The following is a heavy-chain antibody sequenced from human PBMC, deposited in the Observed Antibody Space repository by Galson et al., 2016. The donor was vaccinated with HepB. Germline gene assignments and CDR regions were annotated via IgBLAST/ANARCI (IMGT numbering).Heavy chain of an antibody. CDR2: ISGRTGST. CDR1: GFSFSSYA. D-gene: IGHD1-26*01. V-gene: IGHV3-23*01. J-gene: IGHJ4*02. CDR3: AKALVGATTGYFDY. Sequence: SLRLSCAASGFSFSSYAMSWVRQAPGKGLEWVSVISGRTGSTKYADSVKGRFTISRDNSKNTLYLQMNSLRAEDTALYYCAKALVGATTGYFDYWGQGTLVTVSS.